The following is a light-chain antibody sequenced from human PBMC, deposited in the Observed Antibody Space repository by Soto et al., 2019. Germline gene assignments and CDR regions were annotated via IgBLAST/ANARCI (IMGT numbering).Light chain of an antibody. Sequence: EVVLTQSPATLSLSPGENATLSCRATQNVRTYLAWYQQKPGQAPRLLIYDACNRATGISARFSGSGAGTDFTLTISRLEPEDFAVYKCEQRSNWCPYPFGQGTKL. J-gene: IGKJ2*01. CDR2: DAC. CDR1: QNVRTY. CDR3: EQRSNWCPYP. V-gene: IGKV3-11*01.